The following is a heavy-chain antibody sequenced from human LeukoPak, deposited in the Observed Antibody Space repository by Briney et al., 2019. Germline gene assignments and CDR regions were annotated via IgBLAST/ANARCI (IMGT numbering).Heavy chain of an antibody. Sequence: SETLSLTCTVSGYSISSGYYWGWIRQPPGKGLEWIGSIYHSGSTYYNPSLKSRVTISVDTSKNQFSLKLSSVTAADTAVYYCARDFSSGWYPDYYYYGMDVWGQGTTVTVSS. CDR3: ARDFSSGWYPDYYYYGMDV. V-gene: IGHV4-38-2*02. CDR2: IYHSGST. J-gene: IGHJ6*02. D-gene: IGHD6-19*01. CDR1: GYSISSGYY.